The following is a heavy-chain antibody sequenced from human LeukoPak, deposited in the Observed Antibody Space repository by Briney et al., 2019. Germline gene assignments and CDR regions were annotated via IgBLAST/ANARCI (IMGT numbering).Heavy chain of an antibody. CDR2: IYYSGST. J-gene: IGHJ5*02. V-gene: IGHV4-31*03. CDR3: ARTSGIAARPDWFDP. D-gene: IGHD6-6*01. Sequence: PSETLSLTCTVSGGSISSGGYYWSWIRQHPGKGLEWIGYIYYSGSTYYNPSLKSRVTISVDTSKNQFSLKLSSVTAADTAVYYCARTSGIAARPDWFDPWGQGTLVTVSS. CDR1: GGSISSGGYY.